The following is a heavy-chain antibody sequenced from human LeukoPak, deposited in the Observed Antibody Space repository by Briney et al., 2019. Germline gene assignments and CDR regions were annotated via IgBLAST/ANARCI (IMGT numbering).Heavy chain of an antibody. CDR2: IYPGDSDT. CDR1: GYSFTSYW. J-gene: IGHJ4*02. V-gene: IGHV5-51*01. Sequence: GESLQISCKGSGYSFTSYWIGWVRQLPGKGLEWMGIIYPGDSDTRYSPSFQGQDTISADKSISTAYLQWSSLKASDTAMYYCASSPYVWGSYRTYWGQGTLVTVSS. CDR3: ASSPYVWGSYRTY. D-gene: IGHD3-16*02.